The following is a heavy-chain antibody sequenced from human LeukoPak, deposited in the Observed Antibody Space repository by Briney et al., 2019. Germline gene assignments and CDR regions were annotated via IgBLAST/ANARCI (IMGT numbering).Heavy chain of an antibody. D-gene: IGHD6-19*01. Sequence: PGGSLRLSCAASGFTFSSYAMHWVRQAPGKGLEWVALISYDGSNKYYADSVKGRFTISRDNSKNTLYLQMNSLRTEDTAVYYCARLDASGLDYWGQGTLVTVSS. CDR3: ARLDASGLDY. J-gene: IGHJ4*02. V-gene: IGHV3-30*04. CDR1: GFTFSSYA. CDR2: ISYDGSNK.